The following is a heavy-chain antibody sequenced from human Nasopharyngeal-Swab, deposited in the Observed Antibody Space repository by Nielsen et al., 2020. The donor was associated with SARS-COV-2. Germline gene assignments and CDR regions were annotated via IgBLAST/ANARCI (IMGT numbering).Heavy chain of an antibody. D-gene: IGHD4-11*01. V-gene: IGHV3-30-3*01. Sequence: GESLKISCAASGFTFSSYAMHWVRQAPGKGLEWVAVISYDGSNKYYADSVKGRFTISRDNSKNPLYLQMNSLRAEDTAVYYCARDLRFGGNYVSWFDPWGQGTLVTVSS. CDR3: ARDLRFGGNYVSWFDP. CDR1: GFTFSSYA. J-gene: IGHJ5*02. CDR2: ISYDGSNK.